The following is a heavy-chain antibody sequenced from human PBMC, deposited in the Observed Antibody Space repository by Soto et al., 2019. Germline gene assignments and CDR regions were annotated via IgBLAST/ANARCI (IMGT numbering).Heavy chain of an antibody. D-gene: IGHD1-26*01. CDR3: AREGGSYYFAY. CDR1: GFTFSSYA. CDR2: ISINGGST. Sequence: EVQLVESGGGLVQPGGSLRLSCAASGFTFSSYAMHWVRQAPGKGLEYVSTISINGGSTYYANSVKGRFTISRDNSKNTLYLQMGSLRAEDMAVYYCAREGGSYYFAYWGQGTLVTVSS. V-gene: IGHV3-64*01. J-gene: IGHJ4*02.